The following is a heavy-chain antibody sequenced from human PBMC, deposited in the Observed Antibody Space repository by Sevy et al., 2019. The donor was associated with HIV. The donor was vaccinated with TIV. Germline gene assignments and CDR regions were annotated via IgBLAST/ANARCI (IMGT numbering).Heavy chain of an antibody. CDR3: ARYTSSSYWFFDL. J-gene: IGHJ2*01. Sequence: SETLSLTCTVSGGSINTHYWSWIRQSPGKGLEWIGYIYYSGSTNYNPSLKSRVTISLDTTNNQFSLRVTSVTAADTAVYYCARYTSSSYWFFDLWGRRTQVTVSS. D-gene: IGHD6-6*01. V-gene: IGHV4-59*11. CDR2: IYYSGST. CDR1: GGSINTHY.